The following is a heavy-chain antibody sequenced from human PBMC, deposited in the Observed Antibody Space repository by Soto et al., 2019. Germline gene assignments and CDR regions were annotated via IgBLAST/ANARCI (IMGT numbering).Heavy chain of an antibody. J-gene: IGHJ4*02. CDR1: GFTVSSFY. V-gene: IGHV3-66*01. CDR3: AMDTFGRVYDFLH. D-gene: IGHD3-3*01. Sequence: EVQLVESGGGLVQPGGSLRLSCAASGFTVSSFYMNWVRQAPGKGLQWVAVISSGGSTYYADSVKGWFTMSRDNAKDTLYLEMNSVRAEDRAVYYCAMDTFGRVYDFLHGGQGTLVTVSS. CDR2: ISSGGST.